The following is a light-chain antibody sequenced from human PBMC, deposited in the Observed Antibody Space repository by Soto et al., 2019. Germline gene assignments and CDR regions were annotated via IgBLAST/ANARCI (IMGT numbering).Light chain of an antibody. J-gene: IGKJ1*01. V-gene: IGKV3-11*01. Sequence: EIVLTQSPATLSLSPGERATLSCRASQSVSSYLAWYQQKPGQAPRLLIYDASNRATGIPARFSGSESGTDFTITISSLEPEDFSVYYCQQRGNWPVTFGQGTEVEIK. CDR3: QQRGNWPVT. CDR2: DAS. CDR1: QSVSSY.